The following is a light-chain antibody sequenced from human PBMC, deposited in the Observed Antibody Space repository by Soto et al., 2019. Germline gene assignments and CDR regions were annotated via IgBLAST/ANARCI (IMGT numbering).Light chain of an antibody. J-gene: IGKJ4*01. V-gene: IGKV1-9*01. CDR1: QGISTF. CDR3: QQVNNYPLT. Sequence: DIQLTQSPSLLSASVGDRVTITCRASQGISTFLAWYQQHPGTAPKRLIYDASNLQSGVPSRFSGSGSGTEFTLTISSQQPEDFTTYYCQQVNNYPLTFGGGTKVAIK. CDR2: DAS.